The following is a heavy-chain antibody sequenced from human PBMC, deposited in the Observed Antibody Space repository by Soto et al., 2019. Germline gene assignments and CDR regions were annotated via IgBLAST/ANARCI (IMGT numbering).Heavy chain of an antibody. Sequence: PSETLSLTCAVYGGSFSGYYWSWIRQPPGKGLEWIGEINHSGSTNYNPSLKSRVTISVDTSKNQFSLKLSSVTAADTAVYYCERGGQQLDGRWFDTWGQGTLVTVSS. CDR1: GGSFSGYY. V-gene: IGHV4-34*01. D-gene: IGHD6-13*01. CDR2: INHSGST. J-gene: IGHJ5*02. CDR3: ERGGQQLDGRWFDT.